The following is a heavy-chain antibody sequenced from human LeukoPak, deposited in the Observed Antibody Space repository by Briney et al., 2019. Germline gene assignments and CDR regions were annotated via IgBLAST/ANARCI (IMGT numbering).Heavy chain of an antibody. Sequence: SETLSLTCTVSGGSTTSSYSSWIRHPPGKGLEWIGYIYYSGGTNYNPSLKSRVTISVDTSKNQFSLRLSSVTAADTAVYYCARASIFGVVMFDYWGQGTLVTVSS. D-gene: IGHD3-3*01. V-gene: IGHV4-59*01. J-gene: IGHJ4*02. CDR3: ARASIFGVVMFDY. CDR1: GGSTTSSY. CDR2: IYYSGGT.